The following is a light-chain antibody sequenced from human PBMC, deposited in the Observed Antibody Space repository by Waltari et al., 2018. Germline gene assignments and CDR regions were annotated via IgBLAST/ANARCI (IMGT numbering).Light chain of an antibody. CDR2: GPD. V-gene: IGLV3-19*01. CDR3: HSRETFSTRL. Sequence: SSDLTQDPSLSVSLGQPGRITCQGASLTRYYATWYQQRPGQAPILVLYGPDNRPSGIPDRFSGSTSGNTSSLTITGAQAEDEADYYCHSRETFSTRLFGGGTRLTV. CDR1: SLTRYY. J-gene: IGLJ2*01.